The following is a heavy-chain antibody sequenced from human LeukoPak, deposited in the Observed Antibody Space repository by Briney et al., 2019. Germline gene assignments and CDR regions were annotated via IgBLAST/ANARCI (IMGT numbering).Heavy chain of an antibody. J-gene: IGHJ4*02. CDR1: GYTFTSYD. CDR3: ATSYYYDSSDYYRIDY. CDR2: MNPNSGNT. Sequence: GGSVKVSCKASGYTFTSYDINWVRQATGQGLEWMGWMNPNSGNTGYAQKFQGRVTMTEDTSTDTAYMELSSLRSEDTAVYYYATSYYYDSSDYYRIDYWGQGTLVTVSS. V-gene: IGHV1-8*01. D-gene: IGHD3-22*01.